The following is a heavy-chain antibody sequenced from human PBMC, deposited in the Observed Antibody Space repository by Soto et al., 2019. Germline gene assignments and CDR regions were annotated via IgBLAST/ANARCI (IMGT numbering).Heavy chain of an antibody. Sequence: SETLSLTCTVSRGSISSGGYYWSWIRQHPGKGLEWIGYIYYSGRTYYNPSLKSRVTISVDTSKNQFSLKLSSVTASDTAVYYCARRQGWYSCSHLRCSLDYWCQGTLVTVYS. CDR2: IYYSGRT. CDR1: RGSISSGGYY. CDR3: ARRQGWYSCSHLRCSLDY. J-gene: IGHJ4*02. V-gene: IGHV4-39*01. D-gene: IGHD1-26*01.